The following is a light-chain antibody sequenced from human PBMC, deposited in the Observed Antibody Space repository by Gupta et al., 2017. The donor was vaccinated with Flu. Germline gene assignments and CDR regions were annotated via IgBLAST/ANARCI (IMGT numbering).Light chain of an antibody. CDR1: QSVSSN. V-gene: IGKV3-15*01. Sequence: EIVMTQSPATLSVAPGERATLYCRSSQSVSSNLAWYQQKPGHAPRLLIYGASTRATGIPARFSGSGYGTEFTLTISSLQSEDFAVYYCQQYNNWPRTFGQGTKVEIK. CDR2: GAS. CDR3: QQYNNWPRT. J-gene: IGKJ1*01.